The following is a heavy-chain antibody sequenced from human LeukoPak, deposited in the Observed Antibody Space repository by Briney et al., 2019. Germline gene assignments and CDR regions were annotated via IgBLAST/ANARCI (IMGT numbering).Heavy chain of an antibody. V-gene: IGHV1-18*01. J-gene: IGHJ4*02. CDR2: ISAYSGNT. CDR3: AISQGSYYDTSGYLGGDY. D-gene: IGHD3-22*01. CDR1: GDTFTNYS. Sequence: ASVTVSCKPSGDTFTNYSIFWVSQAPGHGLEWMGWISAYSGNTNYAQKLQGRVTMTTETSTSTAYMELESLRSDDTAVYYCAISQGSYYDTSGYLGGDYWGQGTLVTVSS.